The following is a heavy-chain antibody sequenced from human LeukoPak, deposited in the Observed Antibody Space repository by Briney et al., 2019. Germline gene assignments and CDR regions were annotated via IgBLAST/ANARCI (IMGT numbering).Heavy chain of an antibody. CDR3: AKDRGQNLSDFLTGPAYYFDY. Sequence: PGGSLRLSCAASGFTFSNYGMSWVRQAPGKGLEWVSTISGTAGSTYYADSVKGRFTISGDNSKNTLFLQMNSLRAEDTAVYFCAKDRGQNLSDFLTGPAYYFDYWGQGTLVTVSS. D-gene: IGHD3/OR15-3a*01. CDR2: ISGTAGST. CDR1: GFTFSNYG. J-gene: IGHJ4*02. V-gene: IGHV3-23*01.